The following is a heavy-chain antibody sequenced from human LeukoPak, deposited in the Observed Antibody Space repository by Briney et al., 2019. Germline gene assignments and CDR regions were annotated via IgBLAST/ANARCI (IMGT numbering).Heavy chain of an antibody. CDR3: AKDTIRQWLVGS. V-gene: IGHV3-30-3*01. D-gene: IGHD6-19*01. J-gene: IGHJ4*02. CDR1: GFTLSSYA. CDR2: ISYDGSNK. Sequence: GGSLRLSCAASGFTLSSYAMHWVRQAPGKGLEWVAVISYDGSNKYYADSVKGRFTISRDNSKNTLYLQLNSLRAEDTAVYYCAKDTIRQWLVGSWGQGTLVTVSS.